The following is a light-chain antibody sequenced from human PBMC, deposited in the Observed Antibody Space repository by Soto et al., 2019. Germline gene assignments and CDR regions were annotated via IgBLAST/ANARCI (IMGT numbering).Light chain of an antibody. V-gene: IGLV2-14*01. CDR2: EVT. CDR3: GTWDSDLSAEV. CDR1: SSILGGHNY. J-gene: IGLJ3*02. Sequence: QSALTQPASVSGSPGQSITISCTGISSILGGHNYVSWYQHHPGKAPKVVIYEVTDRPFGISNRFAGSKSGNTASLTISGLQPEDEATYYCGTWDSDLSAEVFGGGTKLTVL.